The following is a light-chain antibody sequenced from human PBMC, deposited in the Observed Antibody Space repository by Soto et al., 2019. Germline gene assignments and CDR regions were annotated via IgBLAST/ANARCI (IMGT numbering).Light chain of an antibody. V-gene: IGKV2-28*01. J-gene: IGKJ1*01. CDR2: LRS. CDR1: QSLQHSNGYNY. Sequence: DVVMTQSPLSLPVTPGEPASISCRSSQSLQHSNGYNYLDWYLQKPGQSPQLLIYLRSHRASGVPDRFSGSASGTDFTLKITRVEAEDVGVYYCMQALQPPWTFGQGTKVEIK. CDR3: MQALQPPWT.